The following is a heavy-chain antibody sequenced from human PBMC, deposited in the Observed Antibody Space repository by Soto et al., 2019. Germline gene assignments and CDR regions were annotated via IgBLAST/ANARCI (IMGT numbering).Heavy chain of an antibody. V-gene: IGHV1-24*01. J-gene: IGHJ4*02. Sequence: ASVKVSCKVSGYTLTELSMHWVRQAPGKGLEWMGCFDPENGNTGYAQKFQGRVTMTRNTSISTAYMELSSLRSEDTAVYYCARGNQEYCSSTSCYSVWGQGTLVTVS. D-gene: IGHD2-2*01. CDR2: FDPENGNT. CDR3: ARGNQEYCSSTSCYSV. CDR1: GYTLTELS.